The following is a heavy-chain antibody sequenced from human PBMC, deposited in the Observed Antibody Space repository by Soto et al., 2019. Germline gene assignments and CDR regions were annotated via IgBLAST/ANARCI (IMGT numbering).Heavy chain of an antibody. CDR3: ATKVITPPFDY. CDR2: IYHSGST. J-gene: IGHJ4*02. CDR1: GYSISSNYY. V-gene: IGHV4-38-2*01. D-gene: IGHD3-22*01. Sequence: SETLSLTCAVSGYSISSNYYWGWIRQPPGKGLEWIGSIYHSGSTYYNPSLKSRVTISVDTSKNQFSLKLSSVTAADTAVYYCATKVITPPFDYWGQGTLVTVS.